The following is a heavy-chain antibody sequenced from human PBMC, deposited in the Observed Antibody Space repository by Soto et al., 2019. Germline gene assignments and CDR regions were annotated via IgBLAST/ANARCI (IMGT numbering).Heavy chain of an antibody. V-gene: IGHV3-23*01. Sequence: GGSLRLSCAASGFTFSSYAMSWVRQAPGKGLEWVSAISGSGGSTYYADSVKGRFTISRDNSKNTLYLQMNSLRAEDTAVYYCAKEGYYYGSGSYYAANFDYWGQGTLVTVSS. J-gene: IGHJ4*02. CDR2: ISGSGGST. D-gene: IGHD3-10*01. CDR3: AKEGYYYGSGSYYAANFDY. CDR1: GFTFSSYA.